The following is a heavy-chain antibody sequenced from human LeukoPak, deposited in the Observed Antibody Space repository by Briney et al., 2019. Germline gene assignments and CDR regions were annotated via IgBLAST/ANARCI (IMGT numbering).Heavy chain of an antibody. D-gene: IGHD3-22*01. Sequence: PGGSLRLSCAASGFTFSSYGMHWVRQAPGKGLEWVAVIWYDGSNKYYADSVKGRFTISRDNSKNTLYLQMNSLRAEDTAVYYCARDLDPYYYDSSGYRDRAAPLDYWGQGTLVTVSS. CDR3: ARDLDPYYYDSSGYRDRAAPLDY. J-gene: IGHJ4*02. V-gene: IGHV3-33*01. CDR2: IWYDGSNK. CDR1: GFTFSSYG.